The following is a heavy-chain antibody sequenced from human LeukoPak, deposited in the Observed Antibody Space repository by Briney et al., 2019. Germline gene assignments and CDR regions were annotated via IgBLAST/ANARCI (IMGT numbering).Heavy chain of an antibody. CDR1: GFTFSNYW. CDR3: AGGLGWLIDY. V-gene: IGHV3-7*04. J-gene: IGHJ4*02. CDR2: IEQDGGEK. Sequence: GGSLRLSCAASGFTFSNYWMNWVRQAPGKGLEWVVNIEQDGGEKNYVDSVKGRFTISRDNAKNSLYLQMNSLRAEDTAVYYCAGGLGWLIDYWGQGTLATVSS. D-gene: IGHD2-15*01.